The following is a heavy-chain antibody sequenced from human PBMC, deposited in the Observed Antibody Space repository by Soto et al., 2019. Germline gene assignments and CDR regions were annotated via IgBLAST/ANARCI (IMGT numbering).Heavy chain of an antibody. Sequence: QVQLVQSGAEMKKPGASVTVSCKTSGYTFITYEINWVRQASGQGLEWMGWMNPNSGMSGYAQKFQGRVTMTSNNSITTAYMELSSLRSEDTAIYYCARAYSQSYNWFDPWGQGTLVTVSS. J-gene: IGHJ5*02. CDR1: GYTFITYE. V-gene: IGHV1-8*01. CDR2: MNPNSGMS. CDR3: ARAYSQSYNWFDP. D-gene: IGHD2-21*01.